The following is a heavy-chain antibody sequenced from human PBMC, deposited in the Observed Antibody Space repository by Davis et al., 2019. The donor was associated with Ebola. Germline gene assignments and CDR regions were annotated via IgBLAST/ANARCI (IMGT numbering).Heavy chain of an antibody. J-gene: IGHJ4*02. D-gene: IGHD1-1*01. Sequence: AASVKVSCKASGYTFTGYYMHWLRQAPGQGLEWMGRINPNSGCTNYAQNVQGRVIMTTDTATTTAYMEVGGLRSDDTAVNYCARAQFPTTSDHWGQGTLVTVSS. CDR2: INPNSGCT. V-gene: IGHV1-2*06. CDR3: ARAQFPTTSDH. CDR1: GYTFTGYY.